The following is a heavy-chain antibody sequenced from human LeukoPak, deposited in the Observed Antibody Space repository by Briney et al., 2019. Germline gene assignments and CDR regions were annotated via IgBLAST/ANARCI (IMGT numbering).Heavy chain of an antibody. V-gene: IGHV3-33*06. Sequence: PGRSLRLSCAASGFTFSSYGMHWVRQAPGKGLEWVAVIWYDGSNKHYADSVKGRFTISRDNSKNTIYLQMYSLRGEDTAVYYCAKDPYSSGTACFDSWGQGTLVTVSS. CDR2: IWYDGSNK. CDR3: AKDPYSSGTACFDS. D-gene: IGHD6-19*01. J-gene: IGHJ4*02. CDR1: GFTFSSYG.